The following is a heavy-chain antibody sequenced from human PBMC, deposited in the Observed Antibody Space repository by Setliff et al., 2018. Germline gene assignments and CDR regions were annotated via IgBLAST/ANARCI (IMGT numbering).Heavy chain of an antibody. D-gene: IGHD3-3*01. CDR2: INHSGSS. V-gene: IGHV4-34*01. CDR1: GGSFSGYY. CDR3: ARVPNFWSGYLDY. J-gene: IGHJ4*02. Sequence: SETLSLTCAVYGGSFSGYYWTWIRQPPGKGLEWIGEINHSGSSNYNPSLKSRVTISVDTSKNQFSLKLSSVTAADTAVYYCARVPNFWSGYLDYWGQGTLVTVSS.